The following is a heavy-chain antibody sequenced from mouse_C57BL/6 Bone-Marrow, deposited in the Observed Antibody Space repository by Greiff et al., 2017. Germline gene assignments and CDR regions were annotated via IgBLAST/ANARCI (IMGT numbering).Heavy chain of an antibody. CDR3: ESSSPYYFDY. J-gene: IGHJ2*01. CDR1: GYTFTDYY. CDR2: INPYNGGT. V-gene: IGHV1-19*01. Sequence: VQLQQPGPVLVKPGASVKMSCKASGYTFTDYYMNWVKQSHGKSLEWIGVINPYNGGTSYNQKFKGKATLTVDKSSSTAYMELNSLTSEDSAVYYCESSSPYYFDYWGQGTTLTVSS. D-gene: IGHD1-1*01.